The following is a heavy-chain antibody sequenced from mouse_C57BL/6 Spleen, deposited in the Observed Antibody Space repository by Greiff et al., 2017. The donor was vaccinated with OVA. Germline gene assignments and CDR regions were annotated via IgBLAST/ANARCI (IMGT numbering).Heavy chain of an antibody. J-gene: IGHJ2*01. Sequence: EVKVVESGGDLVKPGGSLKLSCAASGFTFSSYGMSWVRQTPDKRLEWVATISSGGSYTYYPDSVKGRFTISRDNAKNTLYLQMSSLKSEDTAMYYCARRYGSSFFDDWGQGTTLTVSS. V-gene: IGHV5-6*02. D-gene: IGHD1-1*01. CDR1: GFTFSSYG. CDR2: ISSGGSYT. CDR3: ARRYGSSFFDD.